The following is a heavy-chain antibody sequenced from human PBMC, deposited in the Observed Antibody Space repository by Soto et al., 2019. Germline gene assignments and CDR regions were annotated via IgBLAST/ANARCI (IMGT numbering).Heavy chain of an antibody. CDR1: GGYISTSY. V-gene: IGHV4-59*01. CDR3: ANGHREYYYGMDG. Sequence: SETLSFTGPISGGYISTSYWSWIRHPPRKGLEWMGYIYYSTSTNYTRPLRSRVTLSVVTAKNNFSLKLSSGTDADTAVYYCANGHREYYYGMDGWGQGSTVPVSS. CDR2: IYYSTST. D-gene: IGHD4-17*01. J-gene: IGHJ6*02.